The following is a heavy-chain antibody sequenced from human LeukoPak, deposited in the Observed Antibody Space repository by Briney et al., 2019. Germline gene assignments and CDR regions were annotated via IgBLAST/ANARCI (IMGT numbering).Heavy chain of an antibody. J-gene: IGHJ4*02. Sequence: PGGSLRLSCAASGFTFSSYSMNWVRQAPGKGLEWVSSISSSSSYIYYADSVKGGFTISRDNAKNSLYLQMNSLRAEDTAVYYCARNQKVAARTPFDYWGQGTLVTVSS. D-gene: IGHD6-6*01. CDR3: ARNQKVAARTPFDY. CDR1: GFTFSSYS. CDR2: ISSSSSYI. V-gene: IGHV3-21*01.